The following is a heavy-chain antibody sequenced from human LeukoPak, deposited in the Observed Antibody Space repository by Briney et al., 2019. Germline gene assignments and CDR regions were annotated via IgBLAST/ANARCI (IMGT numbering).Heavy chain of an antibody. Sequence: ASVKVSCKASGYTFTNYGISWVRQAPGQGREWMGWISAYNGDTNYAQKLQGRVTMTTTTSTSTAYMELRSLRSDDTAVYYCAVRNRSSWSPFDFWGQGTLVTVSS. J-gene: IGHJ4*02. CDR1: GYTFTNYG. D-gene: IGHD6-13*01. CDR2: ISAYNGDT. V-gene: IGHV1-18*01. CDR3: AVRNRSSWSPFDF.